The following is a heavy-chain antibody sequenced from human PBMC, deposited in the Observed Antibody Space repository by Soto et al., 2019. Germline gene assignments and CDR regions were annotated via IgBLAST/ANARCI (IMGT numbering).Heavy chain of an antibody. CDR3: TREGGTRRDY. CDR1: GGSISSGDYY. J-gene: IGHJ4*02. D-gene: IGHD1-1*01. CDR2: IYYSGST. Sequence: QVQLQESGPGLVKPSQTLSLTCTVSGGSISSGDYYWSWIRQPPGKGLEWIGYIYYSGSTYYNPSLKXXVXLXXDTSKNQFSLKLSSVTAADTAVYYCTREGGTRRDYWGQGTLVTVSS. V-gene: IGHV4-30-4*01.